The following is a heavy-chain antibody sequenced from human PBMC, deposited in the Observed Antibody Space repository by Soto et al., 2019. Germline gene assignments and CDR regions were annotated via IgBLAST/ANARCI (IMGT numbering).Heavy chain of an antibody. CDR2: ISYDGSNK. J-gene: IGHJ4*02. D-gene: IGHD3-16*02. V-gene: IGHV3-30-3*01. CDR3: AKDERDMITFGGVIVIRGNGNYFDY. Sequence: PGGSLRLSCAASGFTFSSYAMHWVRQAPGKGLEWVAVISYDGSNKYYADSVKGRFTISRDNSKNTLYLQMNSLRAEDTAVYYCAKDERDMITFGGVIVIRGNGNYFDYWGQGTLVTVSS. CDR1: GFTFSSYA.